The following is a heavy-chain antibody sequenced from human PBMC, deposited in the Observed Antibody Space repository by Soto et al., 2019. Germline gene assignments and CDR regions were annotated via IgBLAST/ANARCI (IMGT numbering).Heavy chain of an antibody. CDR1: GYTFTRYY. CDR2: INPSGGST. CDR3: ARELDKYSSSWYDYFDY. D-gene: IGHD6-13*01. J-gene: IGHJ4*02. V-gene: IGHV1-46*01. Sequence: ASGKGSRKASGYTFTRYYIHWGRKAPGQRLEWMGIINPSGGSTSYAQKFQGRVTMTRDTSTSTVYMELSSLRSEDTAVYYCARELDKYSSSWYDYFDYWGQGTLVTVSS.